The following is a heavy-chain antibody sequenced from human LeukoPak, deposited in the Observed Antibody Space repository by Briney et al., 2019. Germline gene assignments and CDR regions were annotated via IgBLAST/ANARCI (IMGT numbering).Heavy chain of an antibody. V-gene: IGHV4-39*07. CDR2: IYYSGST. D-gene: IGHD2-2*02. CDR1: GGSISSSSYY. CDR3: ARDRMSSCSSTSCYIGFDP. Sequence: SETLSLTCTVSGGSISSSSYYWGWIRQPPGKGLEWIGSIYYSGSTYYNPSLKSRVTISVDTSKNQFSLKLSSVTAADTAVYYCARDRMSSCSSTSCYIGFDPWGQGTLVTVSS. J-gene: IGHJ5*02.